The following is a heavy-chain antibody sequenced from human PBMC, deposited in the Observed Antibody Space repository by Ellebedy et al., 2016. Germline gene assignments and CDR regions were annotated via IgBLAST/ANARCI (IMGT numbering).Heavy chain of an antibody. CDR2: ISGGGFVI. Sequence: GGSLRLSXAASGFTFSSYAMSWVRQAPGKGLEWVAAISGGGFVISYADSVKGRFTVSRDNSKSMLYLQMNSLRADDTAVYYCVKDRAATILHWFDPWGQGTLVTVSS. V-gene: IGHV3-23*01. CDR3: VKDRAATILHWFDP. CDR1: GFTFSSYA. J-gene: IGHJ5*02. D-gene: IGHD3-3*01.